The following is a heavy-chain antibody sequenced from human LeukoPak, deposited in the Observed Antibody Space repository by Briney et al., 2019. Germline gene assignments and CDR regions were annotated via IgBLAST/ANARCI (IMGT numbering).Heavy chain of an antibody. Sequence: ASVKVSCKASGYTFTSYGISWVRQAPGQGLEWMGWISAYNGNTNYAQKLQGRGTMTTDTSTSTAYMELRSLRSDDTAVYYCARDGHMGGYPEHTDYWGQGTLVTVSS. CDR2: ISAYNGNT. CDR1: GYTFTSYG. J-gene: IGHJ4*02. D-gene: IGHD3-22*01. V-gene: IGHV1-18*01. CDR3: ARDGHMGGYPEHTDY.